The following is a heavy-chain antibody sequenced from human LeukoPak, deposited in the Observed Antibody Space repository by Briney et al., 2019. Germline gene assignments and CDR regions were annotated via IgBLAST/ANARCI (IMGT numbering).Heavy chain of an antibody. V-gene: IGHV3-48*01. CDR3: VKGGYSSSWYGTLFNWFDP. D-gene: IGHD6-13*01. CDR2: ISSSSGTI. J-gene: IGHJ5*02. CDR1: GFTFSSYS. Sequence: GGSLRLSCAASGFTFSSYSMNWVRQAPGKGLEWVSYISSSSGTIYYADSVKGRFTISRDNSKNTLYLQMSSLRAEDTAVYYCVKGGYSSSWYGTLFNWFDPWGQGTLVTVSS.